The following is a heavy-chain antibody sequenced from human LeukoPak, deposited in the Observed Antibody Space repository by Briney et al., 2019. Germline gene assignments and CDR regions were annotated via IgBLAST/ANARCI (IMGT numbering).Heavy chain of an antibody. Sequence: GGSLRLSCAASGFTFSSYGMHWVRQTPGKGLECVAFIRYDGGNQYYTDSVKGRFTISRDNSKNTIYLQMNSLRAEDTAVYYCARDWQQLVLDYWGQGTLVTVSS. V-gene: IGHV3-30*02. D-gene: IGHD6-13*01. J-gene: IGHJ4*02. CDR2: IRYDGGNQ. CDR3: ARDWQQLVLDY. CDR1: GFTFSSYG.